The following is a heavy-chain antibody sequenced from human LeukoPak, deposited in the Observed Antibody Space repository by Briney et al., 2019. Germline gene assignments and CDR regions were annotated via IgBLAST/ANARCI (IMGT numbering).Heavy chain of an antibody. J-gene: IGHJ6*03. D-gene: IGHD2-15*01. V-gene: IGHV4-34*01. CDR2: INHSGST. CDR1: GGSFSGYY. CDR3: ARVEFGLPLGSRLGYCSGGSCVKNYYYYYYMDV. Sequence: NSSETLSLTCAVYGGSFSGYYWSWIRQPPGKGLEWIGEINHSGSTNYNPSLKSRVTISVDTSKNQFSLKLSSVTAADTAVYYCARVEFGLPLGSRLGYCSGGSCVKNYYYYYYMDVWGKGTTVTVSS.